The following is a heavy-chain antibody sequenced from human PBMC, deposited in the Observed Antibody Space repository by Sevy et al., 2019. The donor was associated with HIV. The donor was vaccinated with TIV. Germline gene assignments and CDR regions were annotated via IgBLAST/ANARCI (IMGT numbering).Heavy chain of an antibody. CDR1: GFTFSSYS. V-gene: IGHV3-21*01. CDR2: ISDTGRYI. J-gene: IGHJ4*02. CDR3: ARWDADRRWYFDY. D-gene: IGHD1-26*01. Sequence: GGSLRLSCAASGFTFSSYSMNWVRQAPGKGLEWVSSISDTGRYIYHADSVKGRFTISRDNTKNTLYLQMNSLRAEDRAVYYCARWDADRRWYFDYWGQGTLVTVSS.